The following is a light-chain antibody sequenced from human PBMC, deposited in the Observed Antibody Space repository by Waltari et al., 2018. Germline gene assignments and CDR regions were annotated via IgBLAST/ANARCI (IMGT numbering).Light chain of an antibody. V-gene: IGKV3-15*01. Sequence: EIVMTQSPALLSVSPGERVTLSCRASQSVSSNLAWYQHKPGRAPRLFIYGASTRATGINARFSGSGSGTEFTLTISSLQPEDFAVYYCQQYDNWPLYTFGQGTKLVIK. J-gene: IGKJ2*01. CDR3: QQYDNWPLYT. CDR2: GAS. CDR1: QSVSSN.